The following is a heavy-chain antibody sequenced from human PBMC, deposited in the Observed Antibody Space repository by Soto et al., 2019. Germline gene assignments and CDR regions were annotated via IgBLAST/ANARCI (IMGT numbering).Heavy chain of an antibody. CDR2: IYHSGST. D-gene: IGHD3-3*01. Sequence: AVSGVSISSSNWWSWVRQPPGKGLEWIGEIYHSGSTNYNPSLKSRVTISVDKSKNQFSLKLSSVTAADTAVYYCARGGGEGGAFYDFWSGYYSGPFDYWGQGTLVTVSS. V-gene: IGHV4-4*02. J-gene: IGHJ4*02. CDR1: GVSISSSNW. CDR3: ARGGGEGGAFYDFWSGYYSGPFDY.